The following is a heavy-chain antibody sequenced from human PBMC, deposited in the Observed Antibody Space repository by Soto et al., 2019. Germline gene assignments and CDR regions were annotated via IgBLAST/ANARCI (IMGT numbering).Heavy chain of an antibody. Sequence: PSETLSLTCAVYGGSFSGYYWSWIRQPPGKGLEWIGEINRSGNTNYNPSLKSRVTISVDTSKNQFSIKLTSVTAADTAVYYCARTYCSNTNCYDIVDIWGQGTMVPVSS. J-gene: IGHJ3*02. V-gene: IGHV4-34*01. CDR1: GGSFSGYY. CDR2: INRSGNT. CDR3: ARTYCSNTNCYDIVDI. D-gene: IGHD2-2*01.